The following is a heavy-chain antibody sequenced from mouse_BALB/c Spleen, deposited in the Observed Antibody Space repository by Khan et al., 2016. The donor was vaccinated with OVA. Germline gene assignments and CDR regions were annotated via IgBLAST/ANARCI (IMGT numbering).Heavy chain of an antibody. V-gene: IGHV9-4*02. J-gene: IGHJ4*01. CDR1: GYTFTNAG. D-gene: IGHD2-12*01. Sequence: QIQLVQSGPELKRPGETVRISCKASGYTFTNAGMQWVQKMPGKGLKWIGWINTHSGVPKYAEAFKGRFAFSLDTSATTAYLQITNLKNEDTATDFCARGGAAYYKNDGGAMDYWGQGTSVTVSS. CDR3: ARGGAAYYKNDGGAMDY. CDR2: INTHSGVP.